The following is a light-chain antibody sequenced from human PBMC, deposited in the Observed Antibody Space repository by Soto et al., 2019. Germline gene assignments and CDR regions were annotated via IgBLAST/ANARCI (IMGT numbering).Light chain of an antibody. CDR2: KAS. J-gene: IGKJ1*01. CDR1: QSITDW. V-gene: IGKV1-5*03. CDR3: QQYNTYWT. Sequence: DIQMTQSPSTLSASIGDRVIITCRASQSITDWLAWYQQKPGKAPKLLISKASSLESGVPSRFSGSGSGTEFTLTISSLQPDDFATYYCQQYNTYWTFGQGTKVDIK.